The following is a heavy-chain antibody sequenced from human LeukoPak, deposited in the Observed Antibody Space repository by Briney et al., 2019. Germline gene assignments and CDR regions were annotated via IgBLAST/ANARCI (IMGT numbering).Heavy chain of an antibody. CDR3: ARDRAFDYSTSSAAFDI. V-gene: IGHV3-48*01. Sequence: PGGSLRLSCAASGFTFSWHSMNWVRQAPGKGLEWISYITSSGATMYYADSLKGRFTISRDNARNSLFLQMSSLRVEDTAIYFCARDRAFDYSTSSAAFDIWGRGTMVTVSS. CDR1: GFTFSWHS. CDR2: ITSSGATM. J-gene: IGHJ3*02. D-gene: IGHD6-6*01.